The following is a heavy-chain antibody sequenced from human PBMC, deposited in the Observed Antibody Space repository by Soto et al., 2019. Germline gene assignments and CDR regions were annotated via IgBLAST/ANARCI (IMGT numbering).Heavy chain of an antibody. Sequence: PGGSLRLSCVASGFTFSSYWMSWVRQAPGKGLQWVANIKQDGSEKYYVDSVKGRFTISRDNAKNSLYLQMNSLRAEDTAVYYCAKHNDYGDYGDYWGQGTLVTVSS. CDR1: GFTFSSYW. D-gene: IGHD4-17*01. V-gene: IGHV3-7*03. CDR3: AKHNDYGDYGDY. J-gene: IGHJ4*02. CDR2: IKQDGSEK.